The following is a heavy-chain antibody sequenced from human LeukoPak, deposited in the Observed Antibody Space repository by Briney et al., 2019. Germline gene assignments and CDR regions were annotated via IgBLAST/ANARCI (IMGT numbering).Heavy chain of an antibody. CDR2: ISGSGGST. D-gene: IGHD3-22*01. CDR1: GFTFSSYA. V-gene: IGHV3-23*01. Sequence: GGSLRLSCAASGFTFSSYAMSWVRQAPGKGLEWVSSISGSGGSTYYADSVKGRFTISRDNSKNTLYLQMNSLRAEDTAVYYCAKTSYYYDSSGYYSFDYWGQGTLVTVSS. CDR3: AKTSYYYDSSGYYSFDY. J-gene: IGHJ4*02.